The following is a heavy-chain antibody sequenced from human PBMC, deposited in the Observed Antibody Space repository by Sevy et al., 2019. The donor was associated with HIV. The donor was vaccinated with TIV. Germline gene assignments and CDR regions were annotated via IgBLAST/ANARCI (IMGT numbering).Heavy chain of an antibody. J-gene: IGHJ2*01. D-gene: IGHD3-9*01. V-gene: IGHV3-30*04. CDR1: GFTFSSYA. Sequence: GGSLRLSCAASGFTFSSYAMHWVRQAPGKGLEWVAVISYDGRNKYYADSVKGRFTISRDNSKNTLFLQMNSLRAEDTAVYYCARETAYYSLDWYFDLWGRGTLVTVSS. CDR2: ISYDGRNK. CDR3: ARETAYYSLDWYFDL.